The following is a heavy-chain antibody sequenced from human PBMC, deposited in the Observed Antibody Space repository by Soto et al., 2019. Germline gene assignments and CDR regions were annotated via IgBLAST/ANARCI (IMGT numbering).Heavy chain of an antibody. CDR2: ITGSGGVT. CDR1: GFDFSGSG. D-gene: IGHD2-8*01. J-gene: IGHJ4*02. CDR3: EKVARCMRSSPF. V-gene: IGHV3-48*03. Sequence: EVKLVESGGGLVQPGGSLRLSCTASGFDFSGSGMNWFRQAAGKGLEWVAYITGSGGVTFHVDSVKGRFSISRDNAKNSLYLEMSDLTADVWGVYYCEKVARCMRSSPFWAQGTLVTV.